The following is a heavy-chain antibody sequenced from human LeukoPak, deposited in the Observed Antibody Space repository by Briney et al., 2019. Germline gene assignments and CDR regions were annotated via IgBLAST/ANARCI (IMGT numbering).Heavy chain of an antibody. CDR3: ARDGFVGAADY. CDR2: IKEDESEK. Sequence: GGSPRLSSAASGVTFSSYWMYWVRQAPGKGLEWVVSIKEDESEKYYGDSVKGRFAVSRDNAKNSLFLQMNSLRVEDTAVFSCARDGFVGAADYWGQGTLVTVSS. CDR1: GVTFSSYW. V-gene: IGHV3-7*01. J-gene: IGHJ4*02. D-gene: IGHD6-13*01.